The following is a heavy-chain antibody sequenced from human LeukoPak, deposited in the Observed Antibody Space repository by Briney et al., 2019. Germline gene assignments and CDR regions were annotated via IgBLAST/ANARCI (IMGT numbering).Heavy chain of an antibody. V-gene: IGHV4-34*01. Sequence: SETLSLTCAVYGGSFSGYYWSWIRQPPGKGLEWIGEIKHSGSTNYNPSLKSRVTISVDTSKNQFSLKLSSVTAADTAVYYCASLAAAGNDYWGQGTLVTVSS. CDR1: GGSFSGYY. CDR2: IKHSGST. J-gene: IGHJ4*02. D-gene: IGHD6-13*01. CDR3: ASLAAAGNDY.